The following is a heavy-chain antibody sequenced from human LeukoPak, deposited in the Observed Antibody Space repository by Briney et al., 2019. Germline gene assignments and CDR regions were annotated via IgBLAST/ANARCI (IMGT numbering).Heavy chain of an antibody. CDR2: ISSSSTTI. CDR3: AAGGDYYYHMDV. D-gene: IGHD3-10*01. CDR1: GFTFTTYW. Sequence: GRSLRLSCAASGFTFTTYWMSWVRQAPGKGLEWVSYISSSSTTIYYADSVKGRFTISRDNAKNSVYLQMNSLRAEDTAVYHCAAGGDYYYHMDVWGKGTTVTVSS. J-gene: IGHJ6*03. V-gene: IGHV3-48*04.